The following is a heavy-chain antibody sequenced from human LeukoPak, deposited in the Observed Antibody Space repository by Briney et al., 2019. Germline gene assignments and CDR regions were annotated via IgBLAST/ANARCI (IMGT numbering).Heavy chain of an antibody. V-gene: IGHV4-61*02. CDR3: ARVSSSWFGGWFDP. CDR1: GDSISSGRYY. Sequence: PSQTLSLTCTVSGDSISSGRYYWSWIRQPAGKGLEWIGRIYATGSANYNPPLKSRDTISVDTSKNQFSLKLSSVTAADSAVYYCARVSSSWFGGWFDPWGQGTLVTVSS. D-gene: IGHD6-13*01. J-gene: IGHJ5*02. CDR2: IYATGSA.